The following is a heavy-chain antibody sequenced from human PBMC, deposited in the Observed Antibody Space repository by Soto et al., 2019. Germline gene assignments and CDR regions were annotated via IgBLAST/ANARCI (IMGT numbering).Heavy chain of an antibody. D-gene: IGHD2-21*02. CDR1: GGSVSNGMYY. Sequence: SETLSLTCTVSGGSVSNGMYYWSWIRQPPGKGLEWIGNVYFTGTTIYNPSLMGRVTMSVDTYKDQFFLKLTSVTAADRVVYYCARYCNTCDCRHLYYFVYWGLGVLVTV. J-gene: IGHJ4*02. CDR2: VYFTGTT. CDR3: ARYCNTCDCRHLYYFVY. V-gene: IGHV4-61*01.